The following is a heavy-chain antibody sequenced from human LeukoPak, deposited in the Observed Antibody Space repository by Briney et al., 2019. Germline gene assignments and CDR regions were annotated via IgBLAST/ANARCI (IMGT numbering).Heavy chain of an antibody. J-gene: IGHJ4*02. CDR2: ISASARTT. CDR3: STDYIWGNYRFTFDY. V-gene: IGHV3-23*01. Sequence: GESLKISCAASGFTFDDYGMSWVRQAPGKGLEWVATISASARTTYYADSVKGRFTISRDNSKYMLYLQMNSLRAEDTAIYYCSTDYIWGNYRFTFDYWGQGTLVTVSS. D-gene: IGHD3-16*02. CDR1: GFTFDDYG.